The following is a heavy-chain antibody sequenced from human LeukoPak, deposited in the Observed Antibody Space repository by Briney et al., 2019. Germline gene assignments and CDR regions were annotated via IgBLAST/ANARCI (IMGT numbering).Heavy chain of an antibody. Sequence: GGSLRLSCAASGFTFSSYAMSWVRQTPGKGLEWVSTLSGSGGSTYYADSVKGRFTISRDNSNNTLYLQMNSLSAEDTAVYYCAKNAAAGRGRAFDIWGQGTLVTVSS. CDR1: GFTFSSYA. CDR3: AKNAAAGRGRAFDI. V-gene: IGHV3-23*01. J-gene: IGHJ3*02. CDR2: LSGSGGST. D-gene: IGHD6-13*01.